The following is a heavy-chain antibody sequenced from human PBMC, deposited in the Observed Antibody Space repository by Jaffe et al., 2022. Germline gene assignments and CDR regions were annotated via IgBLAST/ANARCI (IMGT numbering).Heavy chain of an antibody. CDR2: MNPDTGHA. Sequence: QVQLVQSGAEVKKPGASVKVSCKASGYSFSTYDLNWVRQAPGQGLEWIGYMNPDTGHAGSAPRFQGRVTMTSNTSITTAYMELTSLTSEDTAIYFCARTSFLGAVILGSWGQGTLVTVSS. D-gene: IGHD3-3*01. CDR3: ARTSFLGAVILGS. CDR1: GYSFSTYD. J-gene: IGHJ4*02. V-gene: IGHV1-8*01.